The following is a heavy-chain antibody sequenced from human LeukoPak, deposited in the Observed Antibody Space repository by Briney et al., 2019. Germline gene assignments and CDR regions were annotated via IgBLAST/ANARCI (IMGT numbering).Heavy chain of an antibody. CDR1: GGSFSGYY. D-gene: IGHD2-2*01. CDR2: INHSGST. CDR3: ARSKPSSRALDY. Sequence: PSETLSLTCAVYGGSFSGYYWSWIRQPPGKGLEWIGEINHSGSTNYNPSLKSRVTMSVDTSKNQFSLKLSSVTAADTAVYYCARSKPSSRALDYWGQGTLVTVSS. V-gene: IGHV4-34*01. J-gene: IGHJ4*02.